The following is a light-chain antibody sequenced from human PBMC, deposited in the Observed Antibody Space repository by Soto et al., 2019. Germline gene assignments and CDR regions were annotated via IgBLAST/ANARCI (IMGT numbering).Light chain of an antibody. J-gene: IGKJ4*01. CDR3: QPYGSSPRIT. Sequence: EIVLTQSPGTLSLSPGERATLSCRASQSVSSSYLAWYQQKPGQAPRLLIYGASSRATGIPDRFSGSGSGTDFTLTISRLEPEDFAVYYCQPYGSSPRITFGGGTKVDIK. CDR2: GAS. V-gene: IGKV3-20*01. CDR1: QSVSSSY.